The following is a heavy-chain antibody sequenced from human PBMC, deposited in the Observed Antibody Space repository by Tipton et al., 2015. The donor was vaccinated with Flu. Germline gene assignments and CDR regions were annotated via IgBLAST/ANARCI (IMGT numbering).Heavy chain of an antibody. CDR2: IYYSGTT. J-gene: IGHJ5*02. V-gene: IGHV4-39*07. D-gene: IGHD3-9*01. CDR3: AKEGSYNILTNYYNKGVDP. CDR1: GDSISSSSYY. Sequence: TLSLTCTVSGDSISSSSYYWGWIRQPPGKGLEWIGSIYYSGTTYYNPSLKSRVTMSIDTSKNQFSLKVTSVTAADTAVYYCAKEGSYNILTNYYNKGVDPWGQGTLVIVSS.